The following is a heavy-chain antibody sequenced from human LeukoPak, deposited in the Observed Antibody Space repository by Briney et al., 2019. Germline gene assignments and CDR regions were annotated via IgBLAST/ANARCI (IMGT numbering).Heavy chain of an antibody. CDR2: ISYDGSNK. CDR1: GFTFSSYA. D-gene: IGHD6-13*01. J-gene: IGHJ4*02. V-gene: IGHV3-30-3*01. Sequence: GGSLRLSCAASGFTFSSYAIHWVRQAPGKGLEWVALISYDGSNKYYADSVKGRFTISRDNSKNTLYLQMNSLRDEDTAVYYCARSSRTHISNWYVDYWGQGTLVTVSS. CDR3: ARSSRTHISNWYVDY.